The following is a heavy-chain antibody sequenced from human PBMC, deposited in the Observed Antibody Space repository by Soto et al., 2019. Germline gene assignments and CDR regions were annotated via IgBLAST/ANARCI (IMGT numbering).Heavy chain of an antibody. CDR2: INAGNGNT. CDR3: ARVSGWYDCDY. J-gene: IGHJ4*02. D-gene: IGHD6-19*01. CDR1: GYTFTSYA. Sequence: QVQLVQSGAEVKKPGASVKVSCKASGYTFTSYAMHWVRQAPGQRLEWMGWINAGNGNTKYSQKFEGIVTVTRDTSASTAYRELSSLRSEDTAVYYCARVSGWYDCDYWGQGTLVTVSS. V-gene: IGHV1-3*01.